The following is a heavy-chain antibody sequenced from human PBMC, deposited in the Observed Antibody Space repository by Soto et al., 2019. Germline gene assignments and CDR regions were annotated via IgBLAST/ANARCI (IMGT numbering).Heavy chain of an antibody. CDR1: GGTFSSYT. CDR3: AGEAAMRSAAFDI. J-gene: IGHJ3*02. CDR2: IIPILGIA. D-gene: IGHD2-2*01. V-gene: IGHV1-69*08. Sequence: QVQLVQSGAEVKKPGSSVKVSCKASGGTFSSYTISWVRQAPGQGLEWMGRIIPILGIANYAQKFQGRVTITADKATSTAYMELSSLRSEDTAVYYCAGEAAMRSAAFDIWGQGTMVTVSS.